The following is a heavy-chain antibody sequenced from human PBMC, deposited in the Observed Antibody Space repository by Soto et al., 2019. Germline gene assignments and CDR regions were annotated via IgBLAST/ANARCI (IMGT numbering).Heavy chain of an antibody. CDR1: GFTFSSYG. D-gene: IGHD5-18*01. CDR3: ARATGLYGYCYC. CDR2: IWYDGSNK. J-gene: IGHJ4*02. Sequence: GGSLRLSCAASGFTFSSYGMHWVRQAPGKGLEWVAVIWYDGSNKYYADSVKGRFTISRDNSKNTLYLQMNSLRAEDTAVYYWARATGLYGYCYCWGQGTRGSVS. V-gene: IGHV3-33*01.